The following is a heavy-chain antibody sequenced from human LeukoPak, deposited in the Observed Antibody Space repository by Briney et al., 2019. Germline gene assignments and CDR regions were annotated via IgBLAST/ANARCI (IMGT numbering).Heavy chain of an antibody. Sequence: SETLSLTCSVSGGFISSSGYQWARIRQPPGKGLEWIGTILYSGSSYYNPSLKSRVTISVDMSKNQFSLELNSVTTADTAVYYCARHHCSGGSCDGLGYCGQGTLVTVSS. V-gene: IGHV4-39*01. D-gene: IGHD2-15*01. CDR3: ARHHCSGGSCDGLGY. CDR1: GGFISSSGYQ. CDR2: ILYSGSS. J-gene: IGHJ4*02.